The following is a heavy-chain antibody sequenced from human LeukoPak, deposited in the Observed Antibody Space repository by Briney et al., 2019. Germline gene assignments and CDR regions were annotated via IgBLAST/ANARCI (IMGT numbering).Heavy chain of an antibody. J-gene: IGHJ4*02. CDR1: GYTFTSYG. D-gene: IGHD3-10*01. Sequence: ASVKVSCKASGYTFTSYGISWVRQGPGQGLEWMGWISAYNGNTNYAQKLQGRVTMTTDTSTSTAYMELRSLRSDDTAVYYCARASPYYGSGSVDYWSQGTLVNVSS. V-gene: IGHV1-18*01. CDR2: ISAYNGNT. CDR3: ARASPYYGSGSVDY.